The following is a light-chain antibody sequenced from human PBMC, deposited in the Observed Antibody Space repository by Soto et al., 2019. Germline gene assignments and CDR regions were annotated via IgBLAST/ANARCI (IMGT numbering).Light chain of an antibody. CDR2: SAS. CDR3: QYYGSTRNT. CDR1: GSVTSSH. Sequence: EIVLTQSPDTLCLSPGERATLSCRASGSVTSSHIAWYQQKPGQAPRLLIYSASSRATGIPDRFSGSGSGTDFTLTISTLEPEDFAVYYCQYYGSTRNTFGQGTRLEIK. V-gene: IGKV3-20*01. J-gene: IGKJ5*01.